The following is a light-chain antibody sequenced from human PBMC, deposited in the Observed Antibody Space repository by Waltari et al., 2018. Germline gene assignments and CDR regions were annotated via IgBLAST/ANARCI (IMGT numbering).Light chain of an antibody. Sequence: SYELTQPSSVSVSPGETVSITCSGDKLGEKFVSWYQQRPGQSPVVGSYEDSKRPSGIPGRFSGSNSGNTATLTISGTQAMDEADYYCQTWDSRNAVFGSATKVTVL. J-gene: IGLJ1*01. V-gene: IGLV3-1*01. CDR2: EDS. CDR1: KLGEKF. CDR3: QTWDSRNAV.